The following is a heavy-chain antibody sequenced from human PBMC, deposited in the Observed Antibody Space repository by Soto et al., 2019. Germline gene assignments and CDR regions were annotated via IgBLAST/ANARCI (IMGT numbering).Heavy chain of an antibody. V-gene: IGHV3-74*01. CDR2: TNTDGSGT. Sequence: EVQLVESGGGLVQPGGSLRLSCAASGFTFSSSWMHWVRQAPGKGLLWVSTTNTDGSGTTYADSVKGRFTISRDNAKNTLYLQMNSLSAEDTAVYYCRRGSSAYYYYWGQGALVTVSS. CDR1: GFTFSSSW. J-gene: IGHJ4*02. D-gene: IGHD3-10*01. CDR3: RRGSSAYYYY.